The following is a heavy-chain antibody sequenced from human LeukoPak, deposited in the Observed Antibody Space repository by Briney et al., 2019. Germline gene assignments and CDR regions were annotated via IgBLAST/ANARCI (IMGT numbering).Heavy chain of an antibody. J-gene: IGHJ5*02. CDR2: INHSGST. CDR3: ARVPRGYYVNWFDH. D-gene: IGHD3-22*01. Sequence: PSETLSLTCAVYGGSFSGYYWSWIRQPPGKGLEWIGEINHSGSTNYNPSLKSRVTISVDTSKNQFSLKLSSVTAADTAVYYCARVPRGYYVNWFDHWGQGTLVTVSS. CDR1: GGSFSGYY. V-gene: IGHV4-34*01.